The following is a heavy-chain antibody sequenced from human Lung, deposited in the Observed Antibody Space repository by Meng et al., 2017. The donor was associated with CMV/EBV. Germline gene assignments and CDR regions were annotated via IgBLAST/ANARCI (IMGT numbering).Heavy chain of an antibody. J-gene: IGHJ6*02. CDR3: ARTSDYYHVMDV. CDR1: GFSLSSTGLR. Sequence: SGPTLVKPTQTPTLTCTFSGFSLSSTGLRVNWIRQPPGKALEWLARIDWHDDKLYNTSLKTRLTISKDTFKNQVVLTMTDMDHVDTATYYCARTSDYYHVMDVWGQGTTVTV. CDR2: IDWHDDK. V-gene: IGHV2-70D*14.